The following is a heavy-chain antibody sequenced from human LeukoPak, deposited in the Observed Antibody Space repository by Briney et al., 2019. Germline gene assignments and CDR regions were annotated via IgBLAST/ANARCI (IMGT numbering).Heavy chain of an antibody. D-gene: IGHD3/OR15-3a*01. J-gene: IGHJ3*01. V-gene: IGHV4-59*01. CDR3: DRGHHDFAF. CDR2: MYYGGST. Sequence: SSETLSLTCTVSGGSMSGNYRGWIRQPPGKGLEWIGYMYYGGSTTYNPSLESRVTTSGDTSKNQFSLKLSFVTAADTALYFWDRGHHDFAFWGGGTMVTVSS. CDR1: GGSMSGNY.